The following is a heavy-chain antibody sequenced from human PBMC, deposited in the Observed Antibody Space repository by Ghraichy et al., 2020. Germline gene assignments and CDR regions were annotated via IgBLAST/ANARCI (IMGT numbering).Heavy chain of an antibody. V-gene: IGHV3-23*01. Sequence: GGSLRLSCAASGFTFSSYSMTWVRQAPGKGLEWVSGISVGGTTVYADSVKGRFTISRDNSKNTLYLQMNSLRTEDTAIFYCAREAEALDYWGQGTLVTVSS. CDR2: ISVGGTT. D-gene: IGHD6-25*01. CDR3: AREAEALDY. CDR1: GFTFSSYS. J-gene: IGHJ4*02.